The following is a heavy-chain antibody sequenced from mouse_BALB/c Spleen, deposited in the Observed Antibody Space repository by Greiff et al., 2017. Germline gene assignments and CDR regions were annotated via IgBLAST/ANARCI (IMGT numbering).Heavy chain of an antibody. D-gene: IGHD2-14*01. J-gene: IGHJ2*01. CDR2: IRLKSNNYAT. CDR3: TRRAYYRYGYYFDY. V-gene: IGHV6-6*02. CDR1: GFTFSNYW. Sequence: EVQLVESGGGLVQPGGSMKLSCVASGFTFSNYWMNWVRQSPEKGLEWVAEIRLKSNNYATHYAESVKGRFTISRDDSKSSVYLQMNNLRAEDTGIYYCTRRAYYRYGYYFDYWGQGTTLTVSS.